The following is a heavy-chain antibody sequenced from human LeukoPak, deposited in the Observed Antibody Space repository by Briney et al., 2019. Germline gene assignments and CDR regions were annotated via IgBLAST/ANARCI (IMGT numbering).Heavy chain of an antibody. D-gene: IGHD2-2*01. CDR2: MNPNSGNT. J-gene: IGHJ6*02. CDR3: ASAPRSTSRSQVYYYGMDV. Sequence: ASVKVSCKASGYTFTSYDINWVRQATGQGPEWMGWMNPNSGNTGYAQKFQGRVTMTRNTSISTAYMELSSLRSEDTAVYYCASAPRSTSRSQVYYYGMDVWGQGTTVTVSS. CDR1: GYTFTSYD. V-gene: IGHV1-8*01.